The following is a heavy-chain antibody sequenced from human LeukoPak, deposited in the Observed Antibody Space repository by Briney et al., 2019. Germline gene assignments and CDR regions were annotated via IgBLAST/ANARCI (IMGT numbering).Heavy chain of an antibody. Sequence: GGSLRLSCTASGFIVSSSYMSWVRQAPGKGPEWVSIIYSDQRTFYADSVKGRFTISRDNAKNSLYLQMNSLRAEDTAVYYCANSPGGDYVPLPLDYWGQGTLVTVSS. CDR2: IYSDQRT. CDR1: GFIVSSSY. D-gene: IGHD4-17*01. V-gene: IGHV3-66*01. CDR3: ANSPGGDYVPLPLDY. J-gene: IGHJ4*02.